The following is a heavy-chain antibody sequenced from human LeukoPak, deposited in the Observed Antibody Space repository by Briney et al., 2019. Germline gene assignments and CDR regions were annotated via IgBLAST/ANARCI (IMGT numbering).Heavy chain of an antibody. CDR3: ARGIAAAGTALYN. J-gene: IGHJ4*02. V-gene: IGHV3-53*01. D-gene: IGHD6-13*01. CDR1: GFTFSSYA. CDR2: IYSDGTT. Sequence: PGGSLRLSCAASGFTFSSYAMSWVRQAPGKGLEWVSVIYSDGTTYNADSVKGRFTISRDNSKNTLYLQINSLRAEDTAVYYCARGIAAAGTALYNWGQGTLLTVSS.